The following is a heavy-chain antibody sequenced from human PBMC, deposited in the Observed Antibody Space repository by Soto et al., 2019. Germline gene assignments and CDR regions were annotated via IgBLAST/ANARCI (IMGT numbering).Heavy chain of an antibody. CDR1: GFTFSSYG. V-gene: IGHV3-33*01. Sequence: GGSLRLSCAASGFTFSSYGMHWVRQAPGKGLEWVAVIWYDGSNKYYADSVKGRFTISRDNSKNTLYLQMNSLRAEDTAVYYCARERYLLMVYAVHGYYMDVWGKGTTVTVSS. D-gene: IGHD2-8*01. CDR3: ARERYLLMVYAVHGYYMDV. CDR2: IWYDGSNK. J-gene: IGHJ6*03.